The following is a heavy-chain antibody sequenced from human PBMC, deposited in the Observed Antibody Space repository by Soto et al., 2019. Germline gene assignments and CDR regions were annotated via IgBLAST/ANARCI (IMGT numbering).Heavy chain of an antibody. Sequence: EVQLVESGGGLVQAGGSLRLFCAASGFTFSNYEMNWVSQAPGKGLEWVSYIGNRGRTIYYADSVKGRFTISRDNAKNSLYLQMNSLRAEDTAVYYCARDPAIYSGKFDYGLDVWGQGTTVTVSS. D-gene: IGHD4-4*01. V-gene: IGHV3-48*03. CDR2: IGNRGRTI. J-gene: IGHJ6*02. CDR1: GFTFSNYE. CDR3: ARDPAIYSGKFDYGLDV.